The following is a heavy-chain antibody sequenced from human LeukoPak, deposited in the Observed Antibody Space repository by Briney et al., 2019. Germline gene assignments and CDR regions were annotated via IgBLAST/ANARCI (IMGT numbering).Heavy chain of an antibody. Sequence: QPGRSLRLSCAASGFTFSNYDMHWVRQAPGKGLEWVAAIWYDGNNKDYAESVKGRFTISRDNSKNTLYLQMNSLRAEDTAVYYCARDVSSLIWFGEPWGQGTLVTVSS. V-gene: IGHV3-33*01. CDR1: GFTFSNYD. CDR2: IWYDGNNK. CDR3: ARDVSSLIWFGEP. J-gene: IGHJ5*02. D-gene: IGHD3-10*01.